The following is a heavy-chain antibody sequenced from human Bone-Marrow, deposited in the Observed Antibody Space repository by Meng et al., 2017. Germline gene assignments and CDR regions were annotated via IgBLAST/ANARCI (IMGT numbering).Heavy chain of an antibody. CDR3: ARDLRGSKLDAFDI. V-gene: IGHV1-69*13. CDR1: GGTFSSYA. CDR2: IIPIFGTA. D-gene: IGHD1-1*01. J-gene: IGHJ3*02. Sequence: FSVKVSCKASGGTFSSYAISWVRQAPGQGLEWMGGIIPIFGTANYAQKFQSRVTITSDDSTSTAYMELSSLRSEDTAVYYCARDLRGSKLDAFDIWGQGTMVTVSS.